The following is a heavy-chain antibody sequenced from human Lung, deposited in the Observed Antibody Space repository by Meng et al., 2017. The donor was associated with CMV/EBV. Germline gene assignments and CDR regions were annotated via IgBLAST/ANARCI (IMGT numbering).Heavy chain of an antibody. V-gene: IGHV3-9*01. Sequence: SLRLSXATSGFVFDDYAMHWVRQAPGKGLEWVSGISWNSANIGYADSVKGRVTVSRDSAKRSLYLQMNSLRTEDTAFYYYAKDISNDLWGGYSYGIDVWGQGTMVTVSS. D-gene: IGHD3-3*01. J-gene: IGHJ6*02. CDR1: GFVFDDYA. CDR2: ISWNSANI. CDR3: AKDISNDLWGGYSYGIDV.